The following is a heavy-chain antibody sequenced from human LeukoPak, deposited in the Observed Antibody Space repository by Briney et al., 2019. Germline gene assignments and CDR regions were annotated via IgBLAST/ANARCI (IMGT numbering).Heavy chain of an antibody. CDR2: IHPNNGDT. V-gene: IGHV1-2*02. D-gene: IGHD3-10*01. CDR3: ARDGPAQMVDLDY. CDR1: GYTFSCTGWY. J-gene: IGHJ4*02. Sequence: ASVKVSCKASGYTFSCTGWYLYWLRQAPGQGLECMGWIHPNNGDTAYAQKFEGRVAMTRDTSISTAYMELRRLRPDDTAVYFCARDGPAQMVDLDYWGQGTLATVSS.